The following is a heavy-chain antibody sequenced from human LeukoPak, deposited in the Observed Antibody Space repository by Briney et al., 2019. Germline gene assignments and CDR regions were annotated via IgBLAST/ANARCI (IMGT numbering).Heavy chain of an antibody. CDR1: GFTFGDYA. Sequence: GGSLRLSCTASGFTFGDYAMSWVRQAPGKGLEWVGFIRSKAYGGTTEYAASVKGRFTISRDDSKSIAYLQMNSLKTEDTAVYYCTRTRDGYNTYYYYGMDVWGQGTTVTVS. V-gene: IGHV3-49*04. CDR3: TRTRDGYNTYYYYGMDV. J-gene: IGHJ6*02. D-gene: IGHD5-24*01. CDR2: IRSKAYGGTT.